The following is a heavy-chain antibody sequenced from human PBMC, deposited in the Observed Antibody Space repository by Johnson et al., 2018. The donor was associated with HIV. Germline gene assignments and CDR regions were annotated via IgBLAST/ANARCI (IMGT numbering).Heavy chain of an antibody. CDR2: IYSGGST. V-gene: IGHV3-NL1*01. CDR3: AKVYCGGDCSFGGAAFNI. D-gene: IGHD2-21*02. J-gene: IGHJ3*02. CDR1: GFTFSSYA. Sequence: QVQLVESGGGLVQPGGSLRLSCAASGFTFSSYAMHWVRQAPGKGLEWVAVIYSGGSTYYADSVKGRFTISRDNSKNTLYLQMNSLRAEDTAVYYCAKVYCGGDCSFGGAAFNIWGQGTMVTVSS.